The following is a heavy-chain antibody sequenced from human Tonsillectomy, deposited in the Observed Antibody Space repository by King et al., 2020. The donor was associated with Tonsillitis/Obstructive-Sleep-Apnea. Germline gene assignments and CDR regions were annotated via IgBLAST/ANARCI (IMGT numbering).Heavy chain of an antibody. CDR3: ARDLRRITIFGVVIRYWFDP. D-gene: IGHD3-3*01. CDR2: MNPNSGNT. J-gene: IGHJ5*02. V-gene: IGHV1-8*01. CDR1: GYTFTSYD. Sequence: VQLVESGAEVKKPGASVKVSCKASGYTFTSYDINWVRQATGQGLEWMGWMNPNSGNTGYAQKFQGGVTMTRNTSISTAYMELSSLRSEDTAVYYCARDLRRITIFGVVIRYWFDPWGQGTLVTVSS.